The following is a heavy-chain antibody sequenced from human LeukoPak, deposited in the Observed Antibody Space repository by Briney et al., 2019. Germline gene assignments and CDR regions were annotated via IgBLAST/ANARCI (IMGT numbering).Heavy chain of an antibody. D-gene: IGHD3-9*01. Sequence: SETLSLTCTVPGGSVSSGRYYWSWLRQHPGKGLEWIGYIDYRGNTHYNPSLESRVTISVDTSKNQFSLKLSSVTAADTAVYYCARGYYDILTGYSPFDYWGQGTLVTVSS. CDR2: IDYRGNT. V-gene: IGHV4-31*03. CDR1: GGSVSSGRYY. J-gene: IGHJ4*02. CDR3: ARGYYDILTGYSPFDY.